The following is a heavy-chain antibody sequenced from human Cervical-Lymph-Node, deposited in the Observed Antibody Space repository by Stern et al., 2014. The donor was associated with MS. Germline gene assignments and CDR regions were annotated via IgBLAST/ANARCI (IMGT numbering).Heavy chain of an antibody. CDR1: GYTFTDYW. Sequence: QLVQSGAEVRKPGQSLTISCNISGYTFTDYWIAWVRPMPGKALEWMGAIFPGASDTRYSPSFQGHVTISVDTSINTAYLQWSDLRASDTAMYYCARPHSPGWSYYFDFWGQGTLVAVSS. CDR3: ARPHSPGWSYYFDF. D-gene: IGHD6-19*01. CDR2: IFPGASDT. J-gene: IGHJ4*02. V-gene: IGHV5-51*01.